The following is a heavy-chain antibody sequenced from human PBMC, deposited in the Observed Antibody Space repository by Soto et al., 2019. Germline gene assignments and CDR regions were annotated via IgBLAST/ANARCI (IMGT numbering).Heavy chain of an antibody. CDR3: ARHGGMITFGGVIVLFDY. CDR1: GGSISSSSYY. D-gene: IGHD3-16*02. V-gene: IGHV4-39*01. Sequence: PSETLSLTCTVSGGSISSSSYYWGWIRQPPGKGLEWIGSIYYSGSTYYNPSLKSRVTISVDTSKNQFSLKLSSVTAADTAVYYCARHGGMITFGGVIVLFDYWGQGTLVTVSS. J-gene: IGHJ4*02. CDR2: IYYSGST.